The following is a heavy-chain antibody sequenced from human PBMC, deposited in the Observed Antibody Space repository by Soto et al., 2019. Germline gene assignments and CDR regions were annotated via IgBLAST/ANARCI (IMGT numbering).Heavy chain of an antibody. CDR3: AKHPYYDFWSGYLNPYYFDY. D-gene: IGHD3-3*01. V-gene: IGHV3-23*01. CDR1: GFTFSSYA. Sequence: EVQLLASGGGLVQPGGSLRLSCAASGFTFSSYAMSWVRQAPGKGLEWVSAISGSGGSTYYADSVKGRFTISRDNSKNTLYLQMNSLRAEDTAVYYCAKHPYYDFWSGYLNPYYFDYWGLGTLVTVSS. J-gene: IGHJ4*02. CDR2: ISGSGGST.